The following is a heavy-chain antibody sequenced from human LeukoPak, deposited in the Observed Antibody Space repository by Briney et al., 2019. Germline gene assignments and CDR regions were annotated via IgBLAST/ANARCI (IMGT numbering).Heavy chain of an antibody. Sequence: PGGSLRLSCAASGFTLSDYYMSWIRPAPGEGLEWVSYISTSSSYTNYADSVKGRFTISRANAENSLYLQMNSLRAEDTAVYYCARGYSTVDYWGQGTLVTVSS. CDR3: ARGYSTVDY. CDR2: ISTSSSYT. CDR1: GFTLSDYY. D-gene: IGHD1-26*01. J-gene: IGHJ4*02. V-gene: IGHV3-11*03.